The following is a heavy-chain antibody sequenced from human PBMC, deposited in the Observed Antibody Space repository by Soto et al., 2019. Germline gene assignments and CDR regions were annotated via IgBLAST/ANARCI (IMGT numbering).Heavy chain of an antibody. D-gene: IGHD1-26*01. Sequence: EVQLLESGGGLVQPGGSLRLSCAASGFTFSSYAMSWVRQAPGKGLEWVSAISGSGGSTYYADSVKGRFTISRDNSKNTLYLQMNSLRAEDTAVYYSAKDKDSGSYPDYWGQGTLVTVSS. J-gene: IGHJ4*02. V-gene: IGHV3-23*01. CDR2: ISGSGGST. CDR3: AKDKDSGSYPDY. CDR1: GFTFSSYA.